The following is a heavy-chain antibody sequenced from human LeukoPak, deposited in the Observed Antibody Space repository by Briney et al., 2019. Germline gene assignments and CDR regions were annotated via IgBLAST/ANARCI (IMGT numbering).Heavy chain of an antibody. D-gene: IGHD3-22*01. CDR1: AGSISSGTYG. CDR2: TYGNGNT. V-gene: IGHV4-61*02. J-gene: IGHJ5*02. Sequence: SETLSLTCTVSAGSISSGTYGWTWIRHPAGKGLEWIWRTYGNGNTNYNPSLKSRVTISVDTSKNQSSLTLSSVTAADTAMYYCATDHYYDSKLDPWGQGTLVTVSS. CDR3: ATDHYYDSKLDP.